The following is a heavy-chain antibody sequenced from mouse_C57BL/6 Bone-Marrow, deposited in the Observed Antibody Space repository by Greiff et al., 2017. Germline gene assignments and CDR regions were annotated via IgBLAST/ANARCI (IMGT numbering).Heavy chain of an antibody. CDR3: ARRTVVDFDY. J-gene: IGHJ2*01. V-gene: IGHV5-17*01. D-gene: IGHD1-1*01. Sequence: EVMLVESGGGLVKPGGSLKLSCAASGFTFSDYGMHWVRQAPEKGLEWVAYISSGSSTIYYADTVKGRFTISRDNAKNTLFLQMTSLRSEDTAMYYCARRTVVDFDYWGQGTTLTVSS. CDR1: GFTFSDYG. CDR2: ISSGSSTI.